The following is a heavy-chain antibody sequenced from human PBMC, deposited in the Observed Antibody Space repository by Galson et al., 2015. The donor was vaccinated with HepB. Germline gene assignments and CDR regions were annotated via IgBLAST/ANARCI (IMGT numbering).Heavy chain of an antibody. V-gene: IGHV6-1*01. CDR2: TYYRSKWYN. J-gene: IGHJ3*02. D-gene: IGHD6-19*01. CDR1: GDSVSSNSAA. CDR3: AREGGSGWCRGTHDAFDI. Sequence: CAISGDSVSSNSAAWNWIRQSPSRGLEWLGRTYYRSKWYNDYAVSVKSRITINPDTSKNQFSLQLNSVTPEDTAVYYCAREGGSGWCRGTHDAFDIWGQGTMVTVSS.